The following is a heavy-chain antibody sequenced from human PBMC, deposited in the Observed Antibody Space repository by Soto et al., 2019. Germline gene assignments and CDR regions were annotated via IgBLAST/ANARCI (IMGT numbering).Heavy chain of an antibody. J-gene: IGHJ6*02. CDR3: ARLHSHGTYGMDV. D-gene: IGHD5-18*01. V-gene: IGHV1-69*13. Sequence: ASVKVSCKASGGSFTYTLSWVRQAPGQGLEWMGGIIPIFGTTNYAQKFQGRVTITADESTKTAYMELSTLRSEDTAVYYCARLHSHGTYGMDVWGQGTTVTVSS. CDR1: GGSFTYT. CDR2: IIPIFGTT.